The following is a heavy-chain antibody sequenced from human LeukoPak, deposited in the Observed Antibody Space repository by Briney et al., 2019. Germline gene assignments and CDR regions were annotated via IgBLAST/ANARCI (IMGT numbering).Heavy chain of an antibody. CDR3: AKGQITVVTRGSNYFHY. J-gene: IGHJ4*02. CDR1: GFTLSGSA. CDR2: IRSKANSYAT. D-gene: IGHD4-23*01. Sequence: AGGSLRLSCAASGFTLSGSAMHWVRQASGKGREWVGRIRSKANSYATAYAASVKGRFTISRDNSKNTLYLQMNSLRAEDTDVYYCAKGQITVVTRGSNYFHYWGQGTMVTVSS. V-gene: IGHV3-73*01.